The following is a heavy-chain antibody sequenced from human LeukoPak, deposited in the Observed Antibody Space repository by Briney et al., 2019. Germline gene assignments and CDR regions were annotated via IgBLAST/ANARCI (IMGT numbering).Heavy chain of an antibody. J-gene: IGHJ4*02. CDR1: GYTFTSYY. CDR3: ARDVSSTSSQDY. Sequence: ASVKVSCKASGYTFTSYYMHWVRQAPGQGLEWMGWINPNSGGTNYAQKFQGRVTMTRDTSISTAYMELSRLRSDDTAVYYCARDVSSTSSQDYWGQGTLVTVSS. CDR2: INPNSGGT. D-gene: IGHD2-2*01. V-gene: IGHV1-2*02.